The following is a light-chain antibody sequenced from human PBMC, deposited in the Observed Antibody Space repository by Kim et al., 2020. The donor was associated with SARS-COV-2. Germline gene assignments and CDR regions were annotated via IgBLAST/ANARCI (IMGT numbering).Light chain of an antibody. V-gene: IGLV2-23*02. CDR3: CACTESRTLI. CDR1: KSDIGNNDR. J-gene: IGLJ2*01. CDR2: DVI. Sequence: QSALTQPASVSGSPGQSITISCLGTKSDIGNNDRVSWYQHHPGKAPELVLYDVIKRPSGISTRFSGSNSGNTASLTISGLHIEDEATYYCCACTESRTLIFGGGTQLTVL.